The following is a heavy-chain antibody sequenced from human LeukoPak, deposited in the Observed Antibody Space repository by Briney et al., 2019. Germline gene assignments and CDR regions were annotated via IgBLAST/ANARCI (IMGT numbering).Heavy chain of an antibody. J-gene: IGHJ3*02. V-gene: IGHV4-4*07. CDR1: GGSISSYY. D-gene: IGHD1-26*01. CDR3: AISPEWELRGGAAFDI. Sequence: SETLSLTCPVSGGSISSYYWSWIRQPAGKGLEWIGRIYTSGSTNYNPSLKSRVTMSVDTSKNQFSLKLSSVTAADTAVYYCAISPEWELRGGAAFDIWGQGTMVTVSS. CDR2: IYTSGST.